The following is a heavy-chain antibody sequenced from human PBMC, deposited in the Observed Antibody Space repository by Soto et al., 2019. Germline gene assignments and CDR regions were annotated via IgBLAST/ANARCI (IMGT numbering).Heavy chain of an antibody. CDR3: VRAAVSSWYFMAVPDYYGMDV. J-gene: IGHJ6*02. Sequence: SETLSLTCTVSGGSISSYYWSWIRQPPGKGLEWIGYIYYSGSTNYNPSIKSRVTKSVDTSKNQFSLKLSSVTAADTAVYYCVRAAVSSWYFMAVPDYYGMDVWGQGTTVTVSS. CDR1: GGSISSYY. V-gene: IGHV4-59*01. D-gene: IGHD6-13*01. CDR2: IYYSGST.